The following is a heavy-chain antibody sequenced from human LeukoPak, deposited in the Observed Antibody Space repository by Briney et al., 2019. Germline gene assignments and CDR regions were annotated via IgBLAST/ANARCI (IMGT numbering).Heavy chain of an antibody. CDR3: ARDCSSTSCYTGWAFDI. J-gene: IGHJ3*02. CDR2: IYHSGST. CDR1: GYSISSGYY. Sequence: SETLSLTCTVSGYSISSGYYWGWIRQPPGQGLEWIGSIYHSGSTYYNPSLKSRVTISVDTSKNQFSLKLSSVTAADTAVYYCARDCSSTSCYTGWAFDIWGQGTMVTVPS. V-gene: IGHV4-38-2*02. D-gene: IGHD2-2*02.